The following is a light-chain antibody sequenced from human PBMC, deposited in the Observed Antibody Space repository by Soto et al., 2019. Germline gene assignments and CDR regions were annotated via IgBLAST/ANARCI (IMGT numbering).Light chain of an antibody. CDR3: HHYGTSPPWT. V-gene: IGKV3-20*01. J-gene: IGKJ1*01. Sequence: EIVLTQSPGTLSLSPGERATLSCRASQSVTNFYLAWYQQKPGQTPRLLIYDASSRPTGIPDRLSGSGSGTDFTLTISSLEPEDFAVYYCHHYGTSPPWTFGQGTKVEMK. CDR1: QSVTNFY. CDR2: DAS.